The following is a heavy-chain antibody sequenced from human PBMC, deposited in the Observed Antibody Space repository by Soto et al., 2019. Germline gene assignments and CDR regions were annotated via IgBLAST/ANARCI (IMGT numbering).Heavy chain of an antibody. D-gene: IGHD3-22*01. Sequence: GASVKVSCKASGGTFSNHAISWVRQAPGQGPEWMGGIIPISGTTSYPQKFQGRVTITADESMTTAYMELNSLRSDDTAVYYCARGPDRSGFYLFDYWGQGTLVTVSS. CDR1: GGTFSNHA. CDR3: ARGPDRSGFYLFDY. CDR2: IIPISGTT. J-gene: IGHJ4*02. V-gene: IGHV1-69*13.